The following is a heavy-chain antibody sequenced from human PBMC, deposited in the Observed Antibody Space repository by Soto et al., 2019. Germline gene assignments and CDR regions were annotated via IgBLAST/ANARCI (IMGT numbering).Heavy chain of an antibody. Sequence: PSETLSLTCAVSGGSISSSNWWSWVRQPPGKGLGWIGEIYHSGSTNYNPSLKSRVTISVDKSKNQFSLRLSSVTAADTAVYYCAREPYYYDTSGYLYYFDSWGQGTLVTVSS. CDR2: IYHSGST. CDR3: AREPYYYDTSGYLYYFDS. D-gene: IGHD3-22*01. J-gene: IGHJ4*02. V-gene: IGHV4-4*02. CDR1: GGSISSSNW.